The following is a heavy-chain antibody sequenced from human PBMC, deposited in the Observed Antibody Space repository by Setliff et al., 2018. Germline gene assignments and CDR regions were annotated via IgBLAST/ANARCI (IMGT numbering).Heavy chain of an antibody. Sequence: PSETLSLTCTVSGGSISSYSWSWIRQPPGKGLQWIGYISYSGATNYNPSLKSRVTISVDTSKNQFSLKLSSVTAADTAVYYCARHASSYSDNSGYYCEIGYFRHWGQGTLVTVSS. J-gene: IGHJ1*01. CDR3: ARHASSYSDNSGYYCEIGYFRH. CDR1: GGSISSYS. V-gene: IGHV4-59*08. D-gene: IGHD3-22*01. CDR2: ISYSGAT.